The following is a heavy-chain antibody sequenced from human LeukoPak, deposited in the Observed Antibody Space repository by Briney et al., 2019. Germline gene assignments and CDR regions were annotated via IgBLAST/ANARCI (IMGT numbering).Heavy chain of an antibody. V-gene: IGHV5-51*01. Sequence: GESLKISCKGSGYSFTSYWIGWVRQMPGKGLEWMGIIYPGDSDTRYSPSFQGQVTISADKSISTAYLQWSSLKASDTAMYYCARHVGAAAGRPFDAFDIWGQGTMVTVSS. CDR1: GYSFTSYW. CDR3: ARHVGAAAGRPFDAFDI. J-gene: IGHJ3*02. D-gene: IGHD6-13*01. CDR2: IYPGDSDT.